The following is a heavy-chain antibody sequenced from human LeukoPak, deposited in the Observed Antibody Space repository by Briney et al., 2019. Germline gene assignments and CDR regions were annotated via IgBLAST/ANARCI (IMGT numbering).Heavy chain of an antibody. J-gene: IGHJ4*02. CDR2: INPSGGST. Sequence: ASVKVSCKASGYTFTSYGISWVRQAPGQGLEWMGIINPSGGSTSYAQKFQGRVTMTRDTSTSTVYMELSSLRSEDTAVYYCARALMVVAATPGYWGQGTLVTVSS. CDR1: GYTFTSYG. V-gene: IGHV1-46*01. D-gene: IGHD2-15*01. CDR3: ARALMVVAATPGY.